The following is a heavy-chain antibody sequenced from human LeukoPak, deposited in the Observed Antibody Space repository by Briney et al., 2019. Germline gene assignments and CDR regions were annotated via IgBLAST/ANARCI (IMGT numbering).Heavy chain of an antibody. CDR3: AKGGSGSYPFYYYYYGMDV. D-gene: IGHD3-10*01. V-gene: IGHV3-23*01. Sequence: GGSLRLSCAASGFTFSSYAMSWVRQAPGKGLEWVSAISGSGGSTYYADSVKGRFTISRDNSKNTLYLQMNSLRAEDTAVYYCAKGGSGSYPFYYYYYGMDVWGQGTTVTVSS. CDR2: ISGSGGST. J-gene: IGHJ6*02. CDR1: GFTFSSYA.